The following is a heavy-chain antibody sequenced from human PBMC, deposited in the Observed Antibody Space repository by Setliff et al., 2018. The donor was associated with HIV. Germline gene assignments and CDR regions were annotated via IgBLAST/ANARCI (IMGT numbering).Heavy chain of an antibody. D-gene: IGHD4-17*01. J-gene: IGHJ4*02. CDR1: GFIFSSYA. Sequence: PGGSLRLSCAASGFIFSSYAMSWVRQAPGKGLEWVSAISGSGANTYYADSVKGRFTISRDNSKNTLYLQMNSLRAEDTAVYYCAKFFGGYGDYMGFDHWGQGTLVTVSS. CDR3: AKFFGGYGDYMGFDH. CDR2: ISGSGANT. V-gene: IGHV3-23*01.